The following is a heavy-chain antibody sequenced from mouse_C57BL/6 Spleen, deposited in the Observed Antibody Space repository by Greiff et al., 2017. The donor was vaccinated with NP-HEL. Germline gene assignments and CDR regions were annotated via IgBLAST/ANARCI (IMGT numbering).Heavy chain of an antibody. CDR3: AREGAYGSKAMDY. V-gene: IGHV1-80*01. Sequence: QVQLQQSGAELVKPGASVKISCTASGYAFSSYWMNWVKQRPGKGLEWIGQIYPGDGDTNYNGKFKGKATLTADKSSSTAYMQLSSLTSEDSAVYFCAREGAYGSKAMDYWGQGTSVTVSS. CDR1: GYAFSSYW. CDR2: IYPGDGDT. D-gene: IGHD1-1*01. J-gene: IGHJ4*01.